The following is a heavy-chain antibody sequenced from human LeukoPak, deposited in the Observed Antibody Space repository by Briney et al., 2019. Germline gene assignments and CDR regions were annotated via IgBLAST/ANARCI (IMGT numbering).Heavy chain of an antibody. Sequence: GGSLRLSCAASGFTLSSYAMSWVRQAPGKGLEWVSAISGSGGSTYYADSVKGRFTSSRDNSKNTLYLQVNNLRAEDTAVYYCAKESRYYYGSGSFSSQFDYWGQGNLVTVSS. CDR2: ISGSGGST. J-gene: IGHJ4*02. D-gene: IGHD3-10*01. V-gene: IGHV3-23*01. CDR3: AKESRYYYGSGSFSSQFDY. CDR1: GFTLSSYA.